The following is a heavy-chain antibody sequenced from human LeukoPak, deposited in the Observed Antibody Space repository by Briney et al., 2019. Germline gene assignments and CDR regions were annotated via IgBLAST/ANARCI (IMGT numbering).Heavy chain of an antibody. CDR2: LDPEDDEM. V-gene: IGHV1-24*01. J-gene: IGHJ4*02. D-gene: IGHD3-22*01. CDR3: ATSRTGRVVALSGSYFDY. CDR1: GYTLPELS. Sequence: GASVKVSCKVSGYTLPELSMYWVRQAPGKGLEWMGGLDPEDDEMIYAQKFRGRVSMTEDTMTNTAYMELSSLTSEDTAMYYCATSRTGRVVALSGSYFDYWGQGTLVTVSS.